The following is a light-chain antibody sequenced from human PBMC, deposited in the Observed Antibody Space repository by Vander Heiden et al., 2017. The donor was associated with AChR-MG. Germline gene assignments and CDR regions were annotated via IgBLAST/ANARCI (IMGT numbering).Light chain of an antibody. CDR3: QQSDCTTPLT. V-gene: IGKV1-39*01. CDR2: AAA. CDR1: QSISSY. J-gene: IGKJ4*01. Sequence: DIQMTQSPSSLSASVGDRVTITCRASQSISSYLNWYQQKPGKAPKLLIYAAASSQSSVRSRLCGSGCGRDFTITISSRQPEDFAASYCQQSDCTTPLTFGGGTKVEIK.